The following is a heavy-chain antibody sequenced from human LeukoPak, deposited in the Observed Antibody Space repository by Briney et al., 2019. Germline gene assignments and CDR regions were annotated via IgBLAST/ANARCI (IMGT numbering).Heavy chain of an antibody. CDR2: IYYSGST. J-gene: IGHJ5*02. CDR3: AREALAGTTRNWFDP. CDR1: GGSTSSYY. D-gene: IGHD6-19*01. Sequence: SETLSLTCTVSGGSTSSYYWSWVRQPPGKGLEWIGYIYYSGSTNYNPSLKSRVTISVDTSKNQFSLKLSSVTAADTAVYYCAREALAGTTRNWFDPWGQGTLVTVSS. V-gene: IGHV4-59*12.